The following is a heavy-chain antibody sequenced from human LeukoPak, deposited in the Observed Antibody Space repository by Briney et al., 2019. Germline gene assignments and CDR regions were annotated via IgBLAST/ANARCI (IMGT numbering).Heavy chain of an antibody. CDR2: ISPYNGNR. D-gene: IGHD4-17*01. CDR1: LYTFTNYG. J-gene: IGHJ5*02. V-gene: IGHV1-2*02. Sequence: GASVKVSYNSSLYTFTNYGINWVWQAPGQGLEWMGWISPYNGNRNYAQKFQGRVTMTRDTSISAAYMELSRLRSDGTAVYDCARDPGDDCGDYGYVSPWGQGTLVTVSS. CDR3: ARDPGDDCGDYGYVSP.